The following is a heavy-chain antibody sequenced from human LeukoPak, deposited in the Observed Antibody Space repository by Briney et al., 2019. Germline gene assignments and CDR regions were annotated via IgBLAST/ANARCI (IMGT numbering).Heavy chain of an antibody. Sequence: PSETLSLTCTVSGDSFDPSFYYWAWIRQSPGKGLEWIGDINPSGSTYYNPSLKSRLTISVDTSKNQFSLKLRSVTAADTAVYYFARGRHDITMIVVVMTSVSYYLDVWGKGTTVTVS. CDR1: GDSFDPSFYY. J-gene: IGHJ6*03. CDR3: ARGRHDITMIVVVMTSVSYYLDV. D-gene: IGHD3-22*01. CDR2: INPSGST. V-gene: IGHV4-39*07.